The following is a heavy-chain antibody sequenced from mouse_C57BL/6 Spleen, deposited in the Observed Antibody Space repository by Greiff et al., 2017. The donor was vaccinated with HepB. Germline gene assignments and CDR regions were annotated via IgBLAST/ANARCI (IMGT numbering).Heavy chain of an antibody. CDR1: GYSITSGYY. Sequence: EVKLQESGPGLVKPSQSLSLTCSVTGYSITSGYYWNWIRQFPGNKLEWMGYISYDGSNNYNPSLKNRISITRDTSKNQFFLKLNSVTTEDTATYYCARDQAQAIAMDYWGQGTSVTVSS. D-gene: IGHD3-2*02. CDR2: ISYDGSN. J-gene: IGHJ4*01. V-gene: IGHV3-6*01. CDR3: ARDQAQAIAMDY.